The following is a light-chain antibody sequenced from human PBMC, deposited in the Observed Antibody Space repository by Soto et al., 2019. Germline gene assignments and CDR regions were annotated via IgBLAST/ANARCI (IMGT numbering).Light chain of an antibody. CDR2: GAS. CDR1: QSVGSDF. V-gene: IGKV3-20*01. Sequence: EIVLTQSPGTLSLSPGERATLSCRASQSVGSDFLAWYQQRPGQPPRILIFGASVRATGIPDRFSGSGSGTDFTLTISRLEPEDFAVYYCQQYVSLSWAFGQGTKVEIK. CDR3: QQYVSLSWA. J-gene: IGKJ1*01.